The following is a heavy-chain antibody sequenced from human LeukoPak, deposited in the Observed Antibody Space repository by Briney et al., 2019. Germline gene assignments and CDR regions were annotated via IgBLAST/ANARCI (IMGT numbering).Heavy chain of an antibody. Sequence: GGSLRLSCAASGFTFSKYAMSWVRQVPEKGLEWVSGISGSGGSTYYADSVKGRFTISRDNSKNTLHLQMNSLGAEDTALYYCAEWNSVYWYFDLWGRGTLVTVSS. CDR3: AEWNSVYWYFDL. J-gene: IGHJ2*01. V-gene: IGHV3-23*01. CDR2: ISGSGGST. D-gene: IGHD1-1*01. CDR1: GFTFSKYA.